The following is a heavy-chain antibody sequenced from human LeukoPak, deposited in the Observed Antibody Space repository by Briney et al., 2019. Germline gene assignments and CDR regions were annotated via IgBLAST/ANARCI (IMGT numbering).Heavy chain of an antibody. CDR3: AYTSGYDFSSYYYYFMDV. CDR2: IKEDGGEK. J-gene: IGHJ6*04. CDR1: GFTFSAYY. D-gene: IGHD5-12*01. Sequence: VGSLRLSCAASGFTFSAYYMTWVRQAPGKGLEWVANIKEDGGEKDYVDSVKGRFTISRDNAKNSVYLQMNSLRAEDTAVYYCAYTSGYDFSSYYYYFMDVWGKGTTVTVSS. V-gene: IGHV3-7*01.